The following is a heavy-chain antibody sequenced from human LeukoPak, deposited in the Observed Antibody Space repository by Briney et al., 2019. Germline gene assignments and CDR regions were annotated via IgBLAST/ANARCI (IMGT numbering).Heavy chain of an antibody. V-gene: IGHV4-59*01. J-gene: IGHJ4*02. CDR2: IYYSGST. CDR1: GGSISNYY. D-gene: IGHD3-22*01. Sequence: SETLSLTCTVSGGSISNYYWSWIRQPPGKGLEWIGYIYYSGSTNYNPSLKSRVTISVDTSKNQFSLKLSSVTAADTAVYYCARDYDSSGNFDYWGQGTLVTVSS. CDR3: ARDYDSSGNFDY.